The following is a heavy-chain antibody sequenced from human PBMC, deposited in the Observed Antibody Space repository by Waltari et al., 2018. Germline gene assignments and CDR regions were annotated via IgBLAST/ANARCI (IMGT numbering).Heavy chain of an antibody. CDR2: IYHSGST. V-gene: IGHV4-38-2*02. CDR1: GYSISSGYY. J-gene: IGHJ4*02. D-gene: IGHD4-17*01. CDR3: ARDIPDYGDYVPNY. Sequence: QVQLQESGPGLVKPSETLSLTCTVSGYSISSGYYWGWIRQPPGKGLEWIGSIYHSGSTYYTPSLKGRGTISVDTSKNQFSLKLSSVTAADTAVYYCARDIPDYGDYVPNYWGQGTLVTVSS.